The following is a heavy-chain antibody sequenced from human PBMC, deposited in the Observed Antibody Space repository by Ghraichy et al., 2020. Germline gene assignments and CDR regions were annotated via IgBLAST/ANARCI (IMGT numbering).Heavy chain of an antibody. D-gene: IGHD3-22*01. CDR3: ARVRYYYDSSGYYHFDY. CDR1: GFTFSSYW. V-gene: IGHV3-7*03. Sequence: GGSLRLSCAASGFTFSSYWMSWVRQAPGKRLEWVANIKQDGSEKYYVDSVKGRFTISRDNAKNSLYLQMNSLRAEDTAVYYCARVRYYYDSSGYYHFDYWGQGTLVTVSS. J-gene: IGHJ4*02. CDR2: IKQDGSEK.